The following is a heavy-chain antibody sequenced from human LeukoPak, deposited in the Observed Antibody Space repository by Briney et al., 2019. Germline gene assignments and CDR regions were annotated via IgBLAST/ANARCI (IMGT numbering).Heavy chain of an antibody. CDR1: GGSISSYY. Sequence: SETLSLTCTVSGGSISSYYWSWIRQPPGKGLEWIGYIYYSGSTDYNPSLKSRVTISVDTSKNQFSLKLSSVTAADTAVYYCARHYWSGYYDSSAYYPYYFDYWGQGTLVTVSS. D-gene: IGHD3-22*01. CDR3: ARHYWSGYYDSSAYYPYYFDY. V-gene: IGHV4-59*08. CDR2: IYYSGST. J-gene: IGHJ4*02.